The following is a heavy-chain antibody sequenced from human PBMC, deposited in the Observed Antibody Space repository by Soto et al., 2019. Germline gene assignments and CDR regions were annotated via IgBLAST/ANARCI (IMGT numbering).Heavy chain of an antibody. D-gene: IGHD4-17*01. V-gene: IGHV3-74*01. CDR1: GVTFIRYW. CDR2: ITNDGRST. Sequence: GGSLRLSCAASGVTFIRYWMHWVRQGPGKGLVWVARITNDGRSTGYADSVKGRFTISRDNAKNTLYLQINSLRAEDTAVYYCARDGDGDYPVDYWGQGTLVTVSS. CDR3: ARDGDGDYPVDY. J-gene: IGHJ4*02.